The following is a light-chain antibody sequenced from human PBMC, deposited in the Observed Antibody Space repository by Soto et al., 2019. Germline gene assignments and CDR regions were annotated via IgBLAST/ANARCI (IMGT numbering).Light chain of an antibody. CDR2: TNT. CDR1: SPHVGGNP. CDR3: ASWDDSLNGPV. J-gene: IGLJ1*01. V-gene: IGLV1-44*01. Sequence: QSALTQPPSASGTPGQRGTIPCSGSSPHVGGNPVNWYQHVPTTAPKLLIYTNTQRPSGVPDRFSGSKSGTSASLAISGLQSEDEADYYCASWDDSLNGPVFGTGTKVTVL.